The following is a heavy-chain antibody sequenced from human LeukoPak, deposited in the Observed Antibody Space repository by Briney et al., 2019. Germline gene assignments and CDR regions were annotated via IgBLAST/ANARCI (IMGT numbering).Heavy chain of an antibody. CDR3: ATDQRYAFDY. CDR1: GFSFTDYP. J-gene: IGHJ4*02. CDR2: IRTTAEGAKYA. V-gene: IGHV3-48*02. D-gene: IGHD3-9*01. Sequence: GGSLRLSCATSGFSFTDYPMNWVRQAPGKGLEWISNIRTTAEGAKYAYYADSVKGRVTISRDDGKNTLYLHMNSLRDDGTAVYYCATDQRYAFDYWGQGILVTVSS.